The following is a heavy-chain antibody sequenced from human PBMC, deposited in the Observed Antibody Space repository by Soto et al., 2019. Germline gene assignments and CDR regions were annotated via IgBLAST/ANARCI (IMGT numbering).Heavy chain of an antibody. V-gene: IGHV3-23*01. CDR1: GFTFSAYA. D-gene: IGHD3-10*01. J-gene: IGHJ4*02. CDR3: AKGHEAGHLLFVS. CDR2: ITGAGGK. Sequence: ELQLLESGGGLVQPGGSLRLSCVASGFTFSAYAMSWVRQAPGKGLEWVSTITGAGGKYYADSVKGRFTISSDNSKSTMYMEMSSLRAEDTAVYYCAKGHEAGHLLFVSWGQGTLVTVAS.